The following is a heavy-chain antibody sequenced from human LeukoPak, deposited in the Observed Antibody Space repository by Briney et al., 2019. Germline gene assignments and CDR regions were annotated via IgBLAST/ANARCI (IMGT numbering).Heavy chain of an antibody. CDR1: GFTFSSYG. CDR2: ISSSGSTI. J-gene: IGHJ4*02. D-gene: IGHD6-19*01. Sequence: GGSLRLSCAASGFTFSSYGMSWVRQAPGKGLEWVSYISSSGSTIYYADSVKGRFTISRDNAKNSLYLQMNSLRAEDTAVYYCARDSNSAVAAAFDYWGQGTLVTVSS. V-gene: IGHV3-48*04. CDR3: ARDSNSAVAAAFDY.